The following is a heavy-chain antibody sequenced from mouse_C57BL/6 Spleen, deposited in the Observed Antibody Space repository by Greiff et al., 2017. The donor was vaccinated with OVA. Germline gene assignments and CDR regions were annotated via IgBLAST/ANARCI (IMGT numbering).Heavy chain of an antibody. Sequence: EVQLQQSGPELVKPGASVKISCKASGYTFTDYYMNWVKQSHGKSLEWIGDINPNNGGTSYNQKFKGKATLTVDKSSSTAYMELRSLTSEDSAVYYCARWGLRHHAMDYWGQGTSVTVSS. CDR2: INPNNGGT. CDR1: GYTFTDYY. D-gene: IGHD2-2*01. J-gene: IGHJ4*01. V-gene: IGHV1-26*01. CDR3: ARWGLRHHAMDY.